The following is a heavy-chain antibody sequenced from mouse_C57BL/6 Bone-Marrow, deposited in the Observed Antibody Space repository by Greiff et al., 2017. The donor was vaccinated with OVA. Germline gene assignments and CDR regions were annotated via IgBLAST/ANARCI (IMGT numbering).Heavy chain of an antibody. CDR3: ARGTAWFAY. V-gene: IGHV1-81*01. J-gene: IGHJ3*01. Sequence: VKLMESGAELARPGASVKLSCKASGYTFTSYGISWVKQRTGQGLEWIGEIYPRSGNTYYNEKFKGKATLTADKSSSTAYMELRSLTSEDSAVYFCARGTAWFAYWGQGTLVTVSA. D-gene: IGHD3-3*01. CDR1: GYTFTSYG. CDR2: IYPRSGNT.